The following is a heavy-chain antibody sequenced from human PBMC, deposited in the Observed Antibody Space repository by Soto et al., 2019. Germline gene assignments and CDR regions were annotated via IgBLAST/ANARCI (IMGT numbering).Heavy chain of an antibody. CDR3: ARDSRDTITSFGVAHQSDAFYI. J-gene: IGHJ3*02. Sequence: ASVKVSCKASGYTFTGYYMHWVRQAPGQGLEWMGWINPNSGGTNYAQKFQGWVTMTRDTSISTAYMKLSRLRSDDTAVYYCARDSRDTITSFGVAHQSDAFYIWGQGTMVPVSS. D-gene: IGHD3-3*01. V-gene: IGHV1-2*04. CDR1: GYTFTGYY. CDR2: INPNSGGT.